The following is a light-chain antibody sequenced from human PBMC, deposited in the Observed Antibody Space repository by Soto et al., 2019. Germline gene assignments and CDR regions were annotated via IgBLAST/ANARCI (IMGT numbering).Light chain of an antibody. V-gene: IGKV3-20*01. Sequence: EXVXTQSXGTXXLSPGERATLSCRASQSVSSYLAWYQQKPGQAPRLLIYGASSRATGIPDRFSGSGSGTDFTLTISRLEPEDFAVYYCQQYGSSSRTFGQGTKVEIK. CDR3: QQYGSSSRT. CDR1: QSVSSY. J-gene: IGKJ1*01. CDR2: GAS.